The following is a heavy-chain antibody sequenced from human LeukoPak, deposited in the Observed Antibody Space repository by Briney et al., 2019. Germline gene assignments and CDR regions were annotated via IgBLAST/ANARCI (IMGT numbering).Heavy chain of an antibody. J-gene: IGHJ6*02. CDR2: ISGSGGST. CDR3: AKQQGVDYYYGMDV. D-gene: IGHD3-16*01. V-gene: IGHV3-23*01. Sequence: GGSLRLSCAASGFTFSSYAMSWVRQAPGKGLEWVSTISGSGGSTYYADSVKGRFTISRDNSKNTLYLQMNSLRAEDTAVYYCAKQQGVDYYYGMDVWGQGTTVTVSS. CDR1: GFTFSSYA.